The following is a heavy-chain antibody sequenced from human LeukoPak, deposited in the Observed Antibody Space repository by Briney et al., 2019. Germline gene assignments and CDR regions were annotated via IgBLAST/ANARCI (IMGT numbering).Heavy chain of an antibody. D-gene: IGHD4-23*01. Sequence: HAGGSLRLSCAASGFTFSSYGMHWVSPAPGKGLEWVEVIWYDGSNKYHAASVKGPFTISRANTNNPLYLQLNSLRAEHTTVFYGAKDRSTVTTVDFFYYGGRGTLAAVS. CDR2: IWYDGSNK. CDR1: GFTFSSYG. CDR3: AKDRSTVTTVDFFYY. V-gene: IGHV3-33*06. J-gene: IGHJ4*02.